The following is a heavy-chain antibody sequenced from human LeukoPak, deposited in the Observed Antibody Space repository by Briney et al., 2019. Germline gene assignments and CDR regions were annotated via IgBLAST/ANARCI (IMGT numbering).Heavy chain of an antibody. CDR2: TYYRSKWYN. CDR1: GDILSSKNGA. CDR3: ARDFGTTGWHTFDY. Sequence: SQTLSLTCVVSGDILSSKNGAWNWIRQSPSRGLEWLVRTYYRSKWYNDYAESMEGRMTISRDTSKNQYSLHLNSVTPDDTAVYYCARDFGTTGWHTFDYWGQGTLVTVSS. V-gene: IGHV6-1*01. J-gene: IGHJ4*02. D-gene: IGHD6-19*01.